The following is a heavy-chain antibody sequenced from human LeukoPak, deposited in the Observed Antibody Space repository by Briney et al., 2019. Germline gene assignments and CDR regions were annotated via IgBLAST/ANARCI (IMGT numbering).Heavy chain of an antibody. J-gene: IGHJ4*02. CDR3: ARRGG. V-gene: IGHV3-30*03. CDR2: ISYDGSNK. CDR1: GFTFSSYG. D-gene: IGHD3-3*01. Sequence: GGSLILSCAASGFTFSSYGMHWVRQAPGKGLEWVAVISYDGSNKYYADSVKGRFTISRDNSKNSLYLQMNSLRVEDTAVYYCARRGGWGQGTLVTVSS.